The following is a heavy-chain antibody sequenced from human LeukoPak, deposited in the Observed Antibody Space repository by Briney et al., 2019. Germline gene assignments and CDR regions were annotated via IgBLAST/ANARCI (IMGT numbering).Heavy chain of an antibody. J-gene: IGHJ4*02. CDR1: GGSFSGYY. CDR2: INHSGST. D-gene: IGHD2-2*01. V-gene: IGHV4-34*01. Sequence: SETLSLTCAVYGGSFSGYYWSRIRQPPGKGLEWIGEINHSGSTNYNPSLKSRVTISVDTSKNQFSLKLSSVTAADTAVYYCARQVEVVPAAMSNTFDYWGQGTLVTVSS. CDR3: ARQVEVVPAAMSNTFDY.